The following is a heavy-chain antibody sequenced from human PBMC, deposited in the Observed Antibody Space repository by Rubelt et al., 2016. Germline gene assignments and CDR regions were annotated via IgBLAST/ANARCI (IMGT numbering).Heavy chain of an antibody. CDR2: ISYSGST. J-gene: IGHJ5*02. Sequence: QVQLQESGPGLVKASETLSLTCTLSGGSISGYYWIWIRQPPGKGLEWIGYISYSGSTNYNPSLKSRVTISVDTSKNQFTLRLGLVTAVDTAVYYCARRGTDCSSSSCYNWFDPWGQGTLVTVSS. D-gene: IGHD2-2*01. CDR1: GGSISGYY. CDR3: ARRGTDCSSSSCYNWFDP. V-gene: IGHV4-59*01.